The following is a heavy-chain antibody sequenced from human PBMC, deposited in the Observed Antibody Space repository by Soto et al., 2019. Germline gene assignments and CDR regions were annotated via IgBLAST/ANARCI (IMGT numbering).Heavy chain of an antibody. CDR2: INAGNGNT. J-gene: IGHJ4*02. CDR1: GYTFTSYA. V-gene: IGHV1-3*01. D-gene: IGHD2-15*01. CDR3: ARAAVVGYCRGGSCSSYNY. Sequence: QVQLVQSGAEVKKPGASVKVSCKASGYTFTSYAMHWVRQAPGQRLEWMGWINAGNGNTKYSQKFQGRVTITRDTSARRAYMELSSLESEVTAVYYCARAAVVGYCRGGSCSSYNYWGQGTLVTVSS.